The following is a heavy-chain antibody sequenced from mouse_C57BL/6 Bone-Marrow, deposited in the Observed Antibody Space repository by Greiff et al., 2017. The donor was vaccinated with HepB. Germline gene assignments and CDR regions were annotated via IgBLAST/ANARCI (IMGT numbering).Heavy chain of an antibody. CDR3: ARRYYGSSPWFAY. CDR1: GYTFTSYW. Sequence: VQLQQPGAELVMPGASVKLSCKASGYTFTSYWMHWVKQRPGQGLEWIGEIDPSDSYTNYNQKFKGKSTLTVDKSSSTAYMQLSSLTSEDSAVYHCARRYYGSSPWFAYWGQGTLVTVSA. CDR2: IDPSDSYT. D-gene: IGHD1-1*01. J-gene: IGHJ3*01. V-gene: IGHV1-69*01.